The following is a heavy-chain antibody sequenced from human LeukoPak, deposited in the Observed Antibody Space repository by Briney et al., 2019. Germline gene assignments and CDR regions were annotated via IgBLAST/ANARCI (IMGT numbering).Heavy chain of an antibody. V-gene: IGHV4-34*01. CDR1: GGSFSGYY. Sequence: SETLSLTCAVYGGSFSGYYWSWIRQPPGKGLEWIGEINHSGSTNYNPSLKSRVTISVDTSKNQFSLKLSSVTAADTAVYYCARWVPDPSTPSDAFDIWGQGTMVTVS. CDR3: ARWVPDPSTPSDAFDI. CDR2: INHSGST. D-gene: IGHD3-10*01. J-gene: IGHJ3*02.